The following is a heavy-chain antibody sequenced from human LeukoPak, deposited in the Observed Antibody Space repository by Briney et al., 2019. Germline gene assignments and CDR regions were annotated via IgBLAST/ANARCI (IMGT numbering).Heavy chain of an antibody. J-gene: IGHJ1*01. CDR2: ISSSGSTI. CDR3: ARVRQDYYDSSGYWGYFQH. V-gene: IGHV3-48*04. CDR1: GFTFSSYS. D-gene: IGHD3-22*01. Sequence: PGGSLRLSCAASGFTFSSYSMNWVRQAPGKGLEWVSYISSSGSTIYYADSVKGRFTISRDNAKNSLYLQMNSLRAEDTAVYYCARVRQDYYDSSGYWGYFQHWGQGTLVTVSS.